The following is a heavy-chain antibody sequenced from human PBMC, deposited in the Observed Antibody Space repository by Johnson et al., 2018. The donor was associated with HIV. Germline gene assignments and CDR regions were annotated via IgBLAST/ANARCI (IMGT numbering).Heavy chain of an antibody. D-gene: IGHD3-16*01. V-gene: IGHV3-30*02. J-gene: IGHJ3*01. CDR3: AKDGGRWSYSFDV. Sequence: QVQLVESGGGVVQPGGPLRLSCAASGFIFRTNGMHWVRQAPGKGLEWVSFIQHDGSDKSYADSVEGRFTISRDNSKTTLYLQMNSLRTEDTALYYCAKDGGRWSYSFDVWGQGTMVSVSS. CDR1: GFIFRTNG. CDR2: IQHDGSDK.